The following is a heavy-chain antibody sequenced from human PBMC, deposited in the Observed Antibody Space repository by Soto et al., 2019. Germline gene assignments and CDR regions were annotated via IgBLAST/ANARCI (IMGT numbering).Heavy chain of an antibody. CDR3: ARDAETYYDILTGYPAGDY. D-gene: IGHD3-9*01. CDR1: GFTFSSYS. CDR2: ISSSSSYI. V-gene: IGHV3-21*01. Sequence: EVQLVESGGGLVKPGGSLRLSCAASGFTFSSYSMNWVRQAPGKGLEWVSSISSSSSYIYYADSVNGRFTISRDNAKNSLYLQMNSLRAEDTAVYYCARDAETYYDILTGYPAGDYWGQGTLVTVSS. J-gene: IGHJ4*02.